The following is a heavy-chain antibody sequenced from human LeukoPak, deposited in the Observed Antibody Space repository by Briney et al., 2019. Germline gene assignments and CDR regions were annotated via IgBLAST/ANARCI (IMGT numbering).Heavy chain of an antibody. J-gene: IGHJ4*02. D-gene: IGHD5-12*01. V-gene: IGHV6-1*01. CDR3: ARDKGGSGYDHLDS. Sequence: SQTLSLTCAISGDSGSTNSAAWDWIRQSPSRCLEWLGRTYYRSKWYNDYAVSVQSRITTNPDTSKNQFSLQLNSVTPEDTAVYYCARDKGGSGYDHLDSWGQGTLVTVSS. CDR2: TYYRSKWYN. CDR1: GDSGSTNSAA.